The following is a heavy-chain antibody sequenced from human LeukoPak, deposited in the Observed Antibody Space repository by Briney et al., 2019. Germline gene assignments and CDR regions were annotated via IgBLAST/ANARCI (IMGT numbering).Heavy chain of an antibody. D-gene: IGHD3-10*01. J-gene: IGHJ4*02. CDR1: GFGFSSYW. CDR3: AKLIGGMARSYFDY. V-gene: IGHV3-23*01. Sequence: GGSLRLSCAASGFGFSSYWMTWVRQAPGKGLEWVSAISGSGGSTYYADSVKGRFTISRDNSKNTLYLQMNSLRAEDTAVYYCAKLIGGMARSYFDYWGQGTLVTVSS. CDR2: ISGSGGST.